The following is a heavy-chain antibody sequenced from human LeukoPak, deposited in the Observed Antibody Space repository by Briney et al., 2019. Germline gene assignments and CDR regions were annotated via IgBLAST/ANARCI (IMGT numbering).Heavy chain of an antibody. CDR3: ARHHPIADGSYYEDYFDY. J-gene: IGHJ4*02. V-gene: IGHV4-34*01. D-gene: IGHD1-26*01. CDR1: GWSFSGYY. CDR2: INHSVST. Sequence: SETLSLTCAVYGWSFSGYYWRWIRPRPGHGLEWSRKINHSVSTNYNPSLKSLVTISVDTSKNQFSLKLSSVAAAETAVYYCARHHPIADGSYYEDYFDYWGQGTLVTVSS.